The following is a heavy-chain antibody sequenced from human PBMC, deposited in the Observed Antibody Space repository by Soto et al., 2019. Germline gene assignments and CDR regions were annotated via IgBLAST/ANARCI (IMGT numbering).Heavy chain of an antibody. J-gene: IGHJ4*02. CDR3: ARVVNTSLDDYARHYYFDY. Sequence: PSETLSLTCAVYGGSFSGYYWSWIRQPPGKGLEWIGEINHSGSTNYNPSLKSRVTISADTSKNQFSLKLSSVTAADTAVYYCARVVNTSLDDYARHYYFDYWGQGTLVTVSS. D-gene: IGHD4-17*01. V-gene: IGHV4-34*01. CDR1: GGSFSGYY. CDR2: INHSGST.